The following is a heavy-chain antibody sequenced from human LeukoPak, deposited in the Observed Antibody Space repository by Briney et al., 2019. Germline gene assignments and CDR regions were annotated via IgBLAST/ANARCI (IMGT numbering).Heavy chain of an antibody. CDR1: GGSISSSSYY. Sequence: SETPSLTCTVSGGSISSSSYYWGWIRQPPGKGLEWIGSIYYSGSTYYNPSLKSRVTISVDTSKNQFSLKLSSVTAADTAVYYCARRGGWDSSGYYQIDYWGQGTLVTVSS. J-gene: IGHJ4*02. D-gene: IGHD3-22*01. CDR3: ARRGGWDSSGYYQIDY. CDR2: IYYSGST. V-gene: IGHV4-39*01.